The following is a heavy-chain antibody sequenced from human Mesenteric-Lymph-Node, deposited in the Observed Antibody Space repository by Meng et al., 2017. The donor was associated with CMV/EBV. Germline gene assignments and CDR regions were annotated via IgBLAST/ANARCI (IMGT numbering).Heavy chain of an antibody. CDR1: FTFSSYS. CDR3: AREKTNTLQILTNWYFDL. J-gene: IGHJ2*01. D-gene: IGHD2/OR15-2a*01. Sequence: FTFSSYSMNWVRQAPGKGLEWVSSISSSSSYIYYADSVKGRFTISRDNAKNSLYLQMNSLRAEDTAVYYCAREKTNTLQILTNWYFDLWGRGTLVTVSS. CDR2: ISSSSSYI. V-gene: IGHV3-21*01.